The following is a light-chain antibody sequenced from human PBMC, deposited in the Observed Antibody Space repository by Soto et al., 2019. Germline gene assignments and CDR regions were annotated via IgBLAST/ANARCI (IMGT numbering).Light chain of an antibody. CDR1: QGISTY. J-gene: IGKJ3*01. CDR2: AAS. CDR3: QQLSSYPRT. V-gene: IGKV1-9*01. Sequence: DINLTQSPSFLSASVGDRVTITCRASQGISTYLAWYQQKPGKAPNLLIYAASTLQSGVPSRFTGSGSGTEFTLTISSLQPEDFAIYYCQQLSSYPRTFGPGTKVDVK.